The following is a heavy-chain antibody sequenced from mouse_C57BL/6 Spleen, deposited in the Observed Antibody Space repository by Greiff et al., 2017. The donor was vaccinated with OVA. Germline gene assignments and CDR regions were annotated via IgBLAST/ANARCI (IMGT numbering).Heavy chain of an antibody. V-gene: IGHV1-66*01. J-gene: IGHJ2*01. D-gene: IGHD2-5*01. CDR1: GYSFTSYY. CDR3: ARGGDSNYDY. CDR2: IYPGSGNT. Sequence: LEESGPELVKPGASVKISCKASGYSFTSYYIHWVKQRPGQGLEWIGWIYPGSGNTKYNEKFKGKATLTADTSSSTAYMQLSSLTSEDSAVYYCARGGDSNYDYWGQGTTLTVSS.